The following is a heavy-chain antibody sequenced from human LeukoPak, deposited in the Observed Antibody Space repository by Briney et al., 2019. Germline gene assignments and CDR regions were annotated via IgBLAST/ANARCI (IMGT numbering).Heavy chain of an antibody. J-gene: IGHJ4*02. V-gene: IGHV1-24*01. Sequence: AASVKVSCKVSGHTLTGLAIHWVRQATGQGLEWMGGSDPEDGETIYAQKFKGRVTMTEDTSTDTAYMELSSLRSEDTAVYYCATAAPPGFDYWGQGTLVTVSS. CDR3: ATAAPPGFDY. CDR1: GHTLTGLA. CDR2: SDPEDGET.